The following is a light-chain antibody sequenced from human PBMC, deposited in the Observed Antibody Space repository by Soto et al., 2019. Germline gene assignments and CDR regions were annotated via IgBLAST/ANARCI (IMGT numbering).Light chain of an antibody. V-gene: IGKV3D-20*01. CDR1: QSVSSSY. J-gene: IGKJ2*03. CDR3: QHYGNSPPYS. CDR2: GAS. Sequence: IVLTQSPATLSLSPLERATLSFVASQSVSSSYLAWYQQKPGLAPRLLIYGASRRATGTPDRFSGSGSGTDFTLTISRLEPEDFAVYYCQHYGNSPPYSFGQGTKVDIK.